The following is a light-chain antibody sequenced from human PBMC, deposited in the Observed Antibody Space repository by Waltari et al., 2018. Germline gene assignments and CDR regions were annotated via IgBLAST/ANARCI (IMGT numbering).Light chain of an antibody. J-gene: IGKJ3*01. Sequence: DIVVTQSPDSRSVSLGERATINCKSSQSVLYRSSNKNFLAWYQQKPGQPPKLLIYWASTRESGVPDRFSGSGSGTDFTLTISSLQAEDVAVYYCQQYYSTIFTFGPGTKVDIK. V-gene: IGKV4-1*01. CDR3: QQYYSTIFT. CDR2: WAS. CDR1: QSVLYRSSNKNF.